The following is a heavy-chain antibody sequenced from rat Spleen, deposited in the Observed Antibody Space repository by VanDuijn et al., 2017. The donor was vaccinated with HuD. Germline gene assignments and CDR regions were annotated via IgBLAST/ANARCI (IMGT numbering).Heavy chain of an antibody. V-gene: IGHV3-3*01. CDR2: INSAGST. Sequence: EVQLQESGPGLVKPSQSLSLTCSVTGYSITSSYRWNWIRKFPGNKLEWMGYINSAGSTNYNPSLKSRISITRDTSKNQFFLQVNSVTTEDTATYYCARSDYDGPYYYDYWGQGVMVTVSS. D-gene: IGHD1-12*02. J-gene: IGHJ2*01. CDR1: GYSITSSYR. CDR3: ARSDYDGPYYYDY.